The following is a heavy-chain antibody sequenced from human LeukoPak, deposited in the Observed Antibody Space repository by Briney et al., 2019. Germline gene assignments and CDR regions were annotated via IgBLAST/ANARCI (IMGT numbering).Heavy chain of an antibody. Sequence: SQTLSLTCTVSGGSISSGDYYWSWIRQPPGKGLEWIGYIYYSGSTYYNPSLKSRVTISVDTSKNQFSLKLRSVTAADTAVYYCARVRYYYGSGSLDDYWGQGTLVTVSS. V-gene: IGHV4-30-4*01. CDR2: IYYSGST. CDR1: GGSISSGDYY. J-gene: IGHJ4*02. CDR3: ARVRYYYGSGSLDDY. D-gene: IGHD3-10*01.